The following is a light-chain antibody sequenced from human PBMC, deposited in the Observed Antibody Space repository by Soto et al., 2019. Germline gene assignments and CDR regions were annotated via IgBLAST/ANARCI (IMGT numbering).Light chain of an antibody. CDR1: QSVGSSC. J-gene: IGKJ4*01. V-gene: IGKV3-20*01. CDR3: QQYDNSPLT. CDR2: GAS. Sequence: ESVLTQSPGTLSLSPGERATLSCRASQSVGSSCLAWYQQKPGQAPRLLIYGASSRATGIPDRFSGSGSGTDFTLTISRLAPEDFAVYHCQQYDNSPLTFGGGTKVEIK.